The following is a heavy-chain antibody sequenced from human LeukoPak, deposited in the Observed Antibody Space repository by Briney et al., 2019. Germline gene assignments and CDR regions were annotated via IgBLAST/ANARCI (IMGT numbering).Heavy chain of an antibody. CDR3: TANPVTPPRPYYYYYYMDV. J-gene: IGHJ6*03. CDR2: IYYSGST. V-gene: IGHV4-39*01. CDR1: GGSISSSSYY. D-gene: IGHD4-17*01. Sequence: SETLSLTCTVSGGSISSSSYYWGWIRQPPGKGLEWIGSIYYSGSTYYNPSLKSRVTISVDTSKNQFSLKLSSVTAADTAVYYCTANPVTPPRPYYYYYYMDVWGKGTTVTISS.